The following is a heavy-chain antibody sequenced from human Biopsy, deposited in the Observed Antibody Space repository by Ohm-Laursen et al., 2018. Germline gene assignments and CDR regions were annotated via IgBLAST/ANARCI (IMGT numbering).Heavy chain of an antibody. Sequence: RSLRLSCAASGFTFSVYAMHWVRQAPGKGLEWVSIIWYDGSNEYYADSVKGRFTISRDNSKNTVFLQMSSLRAEDTGVYYCAKVSPTILSSFDYWGQGTLVTVSS. CDR3: AKVSPTILSSFDY. D-gene: IGHD3-9*01. CDR2: IWYDGSNE. V-gene: IGHV3-33*06. J-gene: IGHJ4*02. CDR1: GFTFSVYA.